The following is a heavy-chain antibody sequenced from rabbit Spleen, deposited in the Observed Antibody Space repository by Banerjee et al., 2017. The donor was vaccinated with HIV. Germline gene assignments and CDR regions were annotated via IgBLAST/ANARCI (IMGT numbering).Heavy chain of an antibody. CDR2: IWTGNAAT. V-gene: IGHV1S45*01. J-gene: IGHJ4*01. D-gene: IGHD5-1*01. Sequence: QEQLVESGGGLVQPEGSLTLTCTASGFSFGSGYYMCWVRQAPGKGLEWIGCIWTGNAATFYASWAKGRFTISKTSPTTVTLQMTSLTAADTATYFCATNVGGSGNLWGPGTLVTVS. CDR1: GFSFGSGYY. CDR3: ATNVGGSGNL.